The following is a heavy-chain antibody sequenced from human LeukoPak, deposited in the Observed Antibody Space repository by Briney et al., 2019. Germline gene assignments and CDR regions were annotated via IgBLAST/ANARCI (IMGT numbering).Heavy chain of an antibody. Sequence: GGSLRLSCAASGFSFSRFWMTWVRQAPGKGLEWVASIKGDGSETFYADSVRGRFTMSRDNARNSVYLQMNSLRVEDTAMYYCARDAGNSGYDLFDSWGQGTLPTVSS. D-gene: IGHD5-12*01. V-gene: IGHV3-7*01. CDR1: GFSFSRFW. CDR3: ARDAGNSGYDLFDS. J-gene: IGHJ4*02. CDR2: IKGDGSET.